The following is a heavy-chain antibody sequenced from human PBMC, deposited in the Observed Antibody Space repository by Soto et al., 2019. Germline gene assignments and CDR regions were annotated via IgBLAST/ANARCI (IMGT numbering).Heavy chain of an antibody. CDR1: NGSFSGYY. V-gene: IGHV4-34*01. D-gene: IGHD3-3*01. CDR2: INHSGST. Sequence: PSETLSLTCAVYNGSFSGYYWSWIRHPPGQGREWIGEINHSGSTNYNPSLKSRVTISVDTSKNQFSLKLSSVTAADTAVYYCARGRFGVAMKTYCYYYGMDFWGQGTTVTVSS. CDR3: ARGRFGVAMKTYCYYYGMDF. J-gene: IGHJ6*02.